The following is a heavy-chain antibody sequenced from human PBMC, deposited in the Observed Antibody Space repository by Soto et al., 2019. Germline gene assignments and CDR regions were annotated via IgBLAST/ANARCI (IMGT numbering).Heavy chain of an antibody. Sequence: PGESLKISCKASGYSFTTYWIGWVRQMPGKGLEWMGIIYPGDSDTKYSPSLQGQVTISADTSISTAYLQWTSLKASDTDMYYCERSRCGVYSGGWDSWSADDNYGIDVWGQGTKVTVSS. CDR1: GYSFTTYW. CDR2: IYPGDSDT. CDR3: ERSRCGVYSGGWDSWSADDNYGIDV. V-gene: IGHV5-51*01. J-gene: IGHJ6*02. D-gene: IGHD6-19*01.